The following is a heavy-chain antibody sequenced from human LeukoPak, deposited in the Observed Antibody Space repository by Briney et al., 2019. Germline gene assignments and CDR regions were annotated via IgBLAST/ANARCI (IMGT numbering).Heavy chain of an antibody. CDR2: IQYDGSNE. CDR3: AKDRGFRYFFDY. D-gene: IGHD1-26*01. J-gene: IGHJ4*02. CDR1: GFTFSSNG. V-gene: IGHV3-30*02. Sequence: GGSLRLSCAASGFTFSSNGMHWVRQAPGKGLEWVAFIQYDGSNEYYADSVKGRLTISRDNSKNTLFLQMNSLRAEDTAVYYCAKDRGFRYFFDYWGQGTLVTVSS.